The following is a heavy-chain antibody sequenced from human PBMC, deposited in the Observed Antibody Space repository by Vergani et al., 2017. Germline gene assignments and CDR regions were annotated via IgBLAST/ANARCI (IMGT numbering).Heavy chain of an antibody. Sequence: VQLLESGGGLVQPGGSLRLSCAASGFTFSTYAMTWIRQPPGKGLEWIGSVYYNGSTYYNPSLKSRVTTSVDASKNQFSLKLTSVTAADTAVYRCVCRATSPPRCFDCWGQGTLVIVSS. CDR2: VYYNGST. CDR1: GFTFSTYA. J-gene: IGHJ4*02. D-gene: IGHD2-2*01. CDR3: VCRATSPPRCFDC. V-gene: IGHV4-59*05.